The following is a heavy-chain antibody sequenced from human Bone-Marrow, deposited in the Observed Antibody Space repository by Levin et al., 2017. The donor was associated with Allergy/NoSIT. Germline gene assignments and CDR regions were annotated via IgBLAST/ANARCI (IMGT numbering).Heavy chain of an antibody. CDR2: IKSKTDGGTT. J-gene: IGHJ3*02. D-gene: IGHD2-2*01. Sequence: SCAASGFTFSNAWMSWVRQAPGKGLEWVGRIKSKTDGGTTDYAAPVKGRFTISRDDSKNTLYLQMNSLKTEDTAVYYCTTDQSNMLVVVPAAPAAFDIWGQGTMVTVSS. CDR3: TTDQSNMLVVVPAAPAAFDI. CDR1: GFTFSNAW. V-gene: IGHV3-15*01.